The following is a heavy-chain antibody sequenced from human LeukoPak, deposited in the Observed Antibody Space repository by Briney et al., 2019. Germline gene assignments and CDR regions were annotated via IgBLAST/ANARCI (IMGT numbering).Heavy chain of an antibody. CDR3: ARDNDVWSFDF. V-gene: IGHV3-74*01. CDR1: GFMFNNYW. Sequence: PGGSLRLSCAASGFMFNNYWMHWVRQAPGRGLEWVSRIKGDTSYANYADSVKGRFTISRDNAKSTLYLQMDSLTIEDTAVYFCARDNDVWSFDFWSQGTLVTVSS. J-gene: IGHJ4*02. D-gene: IGHD3-3*01. CDR2: IKGDTSYA.